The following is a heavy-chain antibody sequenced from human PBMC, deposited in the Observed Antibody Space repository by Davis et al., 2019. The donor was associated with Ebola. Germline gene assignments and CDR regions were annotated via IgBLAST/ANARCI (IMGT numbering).Heavy chain of an antibody. CDR2: TYYSSKWYN. Sequence: HSQTLSLTCAISGDSVSSGGWNWIRQSPSRGLEWLGRTYYSSKWYNDYAVSVKSRININPDTSKNQFSLQLNSVTPEDTAVYYCARGWLRSGFDYWGQGAPVTVSS. V-gene: IGHV6-1*01. CDR3: ARGWLRSGFDY. J-gene: IGHJ4*02. CDR1: GDSVSSGG. D-gene: IGHD5-12*01.